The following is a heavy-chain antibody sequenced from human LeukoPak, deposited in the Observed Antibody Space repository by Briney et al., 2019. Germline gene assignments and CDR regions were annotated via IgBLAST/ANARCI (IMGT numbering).Heavy chain of an antibody. Sequence: PSETLSLTCTVSGGSISSYYWSWIRQPPGMGLEWIGYIYYSGSTNYNPSLKSRVTISVDTSKNQFSLKLSSVTAADTAVYYCARGLIGTTTWDFDYWGQGTLVTVSS. CDR2: IYYSGST. J-gene: IGHJ4*02. V-gene: IGHV4-59*01. D-gene: IGHD2-2*01. CDR1: GGSISSYY. CDR3: ARGLIGTTTWDFDY.